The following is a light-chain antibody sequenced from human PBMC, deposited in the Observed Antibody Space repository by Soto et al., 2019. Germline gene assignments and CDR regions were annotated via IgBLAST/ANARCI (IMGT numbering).Light chain of an antibody. V-gene: IGKV3-20*01. CDR1: ESVSSSS. CDR2: GAS. J-gene: IGKJ1*01. CDR3: HHYET. Sequence: EVVLTQSPGTLSLSRGERATLSCRASESVSSSSLAWYQQKPGQAPRLLIYGASSRATGIPDRFSGSGSGTEFTLTISRLEPEDFTVYYCHHYETFGQGTKVDIK.